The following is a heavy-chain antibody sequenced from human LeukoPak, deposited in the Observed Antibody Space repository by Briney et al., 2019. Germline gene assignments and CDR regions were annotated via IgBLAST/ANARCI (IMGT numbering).Heavy chain of an antibody. D-gene: IGHD5-18*01. CDR1: GYTFTSYG. CDR3: ARRIQPKNWFDP. Sequence: ASVKVSCKASGYTFTSYGISWVRQAPGQGLEWVGWISAYNGNTNYAQKLQGRVTMTTDTSTSTAYMELRSLRSDDTAVYYCARRIQPKNWFDPWGQGTLVTVSS. J-gene: IGHJ5*02. CDR2: ISAYNGNT. V-gene: IGHV1-18*01.